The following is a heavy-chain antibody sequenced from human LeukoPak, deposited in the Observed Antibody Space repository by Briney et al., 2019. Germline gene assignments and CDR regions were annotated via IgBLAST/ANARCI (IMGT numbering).Heavy chain of an antibody. V-gene: IGHV4-59*08. D-gene: IGHD3-22*01. J-gene: IGHJ3*02. CDR2: IYYSGST. CDR3: ARHGDYYDSSGYYYVLNAFDI. CDR1: GGSISSYY. Sequence: SETLSLTCTVSGGSISSYYWSWIRQPPGKGLEWIGHIYYSGSTNYNPSLKSRVTISVDTSKTQFSLKLSSVTAADTAVYYCARHGDYYDSSGYYYVLNAFDIWGQGTMVTVSS.